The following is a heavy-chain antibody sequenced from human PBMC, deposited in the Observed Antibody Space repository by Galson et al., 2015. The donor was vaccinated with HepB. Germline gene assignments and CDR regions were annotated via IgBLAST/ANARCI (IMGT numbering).Heavy chain of an antibody. CDR2: IKQDGSEK. CDR3: ARDLFVSLSYSSSFWFDP. V-gene: IGHV3-7*03. J-gene: IGHJ5*02. CDR1: GFTFSSYW. D-gene: IGHD6-13*01. Sequence: LRLSCAASGFTFSSYWMSWVRQAPGKGLEWVANIKQDGSEKYYVDSVKGRFTISRDNAKNSLYLQMNSLRAEDTAVYYCARDLFVSLSYSSSFWFDPWGQGTLVTVSS.